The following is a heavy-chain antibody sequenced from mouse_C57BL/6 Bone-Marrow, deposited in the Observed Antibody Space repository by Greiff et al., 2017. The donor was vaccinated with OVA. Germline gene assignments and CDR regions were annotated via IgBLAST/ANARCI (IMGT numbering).Heavy chain of an antibody. CDR2: IYPGSGNT. J-gene: IGHJ4*01. V-gene: IGHV1-76*01. CDR3: ARGRAMDY. Sequence: QVQLQQSGAELVRPGASVKLSCKASGYTFTDYYINWVKQRPGQGLEWIARIYPGSGNTYYNEKFKGKATLTAEKSSSTAYMQLSSLTSEDSAVYFGARGRAMDYWGQGTSVTVSS. CDR1: GYTFTDYY.